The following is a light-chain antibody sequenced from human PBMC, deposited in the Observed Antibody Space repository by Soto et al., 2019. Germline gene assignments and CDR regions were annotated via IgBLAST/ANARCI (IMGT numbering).Light chain of an antibody. CDR2: RNS. V-gene: IGLV1-47*01. J-gene: IGLJ2*01. CDR3: AAWDDSLSGVV. CDR1: SSNIGSNY. Sequence: QSVLTQPPSASGTPGQRVTISCCGSSSNIGSNYVYWYQQLPGTAPKLLIYRNSQRPSGVPDRFSGSKSGTSASLAISGLRSEDEADYYCAAWDDSLSGVVFGGGTKLTVL.